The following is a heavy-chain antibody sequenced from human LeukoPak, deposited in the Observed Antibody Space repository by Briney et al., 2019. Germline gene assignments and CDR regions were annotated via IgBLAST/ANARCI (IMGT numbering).Heavy chain of an antibody. Sequence: GGSLRLSCAASGFSFSSYWMTWLRQAPGKGLGWVANIRGDESRKYYLDSVTGRFTISRDNAKNSLYLQMNSLRAEDTAVYYCARDANYHVSSDYYDAFDIWGQGTMVTVSS. CDR2: IRGDESRK. V-gene: IGHV3-7*01. CDR1: GFSFSSYW. CDR3: ARDANYHVSSDYYDAFDI. J-gene: IGHJ3*02. D-gene: IGHD3-22*01.